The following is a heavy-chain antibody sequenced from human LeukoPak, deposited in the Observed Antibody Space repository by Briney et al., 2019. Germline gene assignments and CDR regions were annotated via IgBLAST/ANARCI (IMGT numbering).Heavy chain of an antibody. J-gene: IGHJ4*02. CDR1: SGSISSGVYY. CDR3: ARGMFYFDY. D-gene: IGHD3-10*02. CDR2: IYYSGST. Sequence: SETLSLTCPVSSGSISSGVYYWSWIRQRPGKGLEWIGSIYYSGSTYYNPSLKSRVTISVDTYKNQFSLKLSSVTAADTAVYYCARGMFYFDYWGQGTLVTASS. V-gene: IGHV4-39*07.